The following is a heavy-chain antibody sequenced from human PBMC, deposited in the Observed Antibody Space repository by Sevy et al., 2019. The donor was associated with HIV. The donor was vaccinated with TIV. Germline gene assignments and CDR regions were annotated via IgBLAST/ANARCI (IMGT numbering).Heavy chain of an antibody. CDR2: IYHSGST. CDR3: ARRNVASFFDQ. V-gene: IGHV4-38-2*01. D-gene: IGHD2-21*01. J-gene: IGHJ4*02. Sequence: SETLSLTCGVSGYSISSGYYWGWIRQPPGKGLEWIGSIYHSGSTYYNPSLKSRVTISVDTSKNQFSLKLSSVTAADTAVYYCARRNVASFFDQWGQGTLVTVSS. CDR1: GYSISSGYY.